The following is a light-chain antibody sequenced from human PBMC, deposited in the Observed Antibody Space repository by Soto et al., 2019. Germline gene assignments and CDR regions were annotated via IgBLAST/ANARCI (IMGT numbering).Light chain of an antibody. J-gene: IGKJ2*01. V-gene: IGKV1-9*01. CDR1: QGISSY. Sequence: DIQLTQSPSFLSASVGDRVTITCRASQGISSYLAWYQQKPGKAPKLLIYAASTLQIGVPSRFSGSGSGTEFTLTISSLQPEDFATYYCQQLNSYPNTFGQGTKLEIK. CDR2: AAS. CDR3: QQLNSYPNT.